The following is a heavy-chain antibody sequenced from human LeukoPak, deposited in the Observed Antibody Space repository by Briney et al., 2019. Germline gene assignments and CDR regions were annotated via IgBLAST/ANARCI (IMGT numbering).Heavy chain of an antibody. CDR3: AKGFARDNSRCYGLDY. Sequence: PGGSLRLSCAASTFTFSNYAMTWVRQAPGKGLEWVSGISGSGSRTYYADSVKGRFTISRDNSKNTLYLQMISLSAEDTAVYYCAKGFARDNSRCYGLDYWGQGSLVTVSS. D-gene: IGHD2-2*01. CDR2: ISGSGSRT. J-gene: IGHJ4*02. V-gene: IGHV3-23*01. CDR1: TFTFSNYA.